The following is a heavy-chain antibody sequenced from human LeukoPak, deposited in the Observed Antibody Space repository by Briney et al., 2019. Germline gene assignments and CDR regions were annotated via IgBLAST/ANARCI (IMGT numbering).Heavy chain of an antibody. CDR3: VRYKYGPRDY. D-gene: IGHD1-1*01. Sequence: SETLSLTCAVSGYSISSDYHWGWIRQPPGKGLEWIANVHHSGSTYYNPSLKSRVTISVDTSKNQFSLEVTSMTASDTAVYYCVRYKYGPRDYWGQGSLVTVSS. CDR2: VHHSGST. V-gene: IGHV4-38-2*01. J-gene: IGHJ4*02. CDR1: GYSISSDYH.